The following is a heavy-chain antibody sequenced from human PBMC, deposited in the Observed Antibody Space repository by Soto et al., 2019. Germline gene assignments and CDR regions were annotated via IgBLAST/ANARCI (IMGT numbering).Heavy chain of an antibody. V-gene: IGHV1-3*01. D-gene: IGHD6-13*01. CDR2: INAGNGNT. CDR3: AREDSSSWSPTDY. CDR1: GYTFTSYA. Sequence: VASVKVSCKACGYTFTSYAMHWVRQAPGQRLEWMGWINAGNGNTKYSQKFQGRVTITRDTSASTAYMELSGLRSEDTAVYYCAREDSSSWSPTDYWGQGTLVTSPQ. J-gene: IGHJ4*02.